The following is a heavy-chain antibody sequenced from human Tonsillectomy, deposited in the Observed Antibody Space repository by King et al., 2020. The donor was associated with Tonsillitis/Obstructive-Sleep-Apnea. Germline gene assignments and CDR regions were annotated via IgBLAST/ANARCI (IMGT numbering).Heavy chain of an antibody. Sequence: VQLVESGGGLVQPGGSLGLSCAASGFTFSSYAMSWVRQAPGKGLEWVSALSGSGGSTYYADFVKGRFTISRDNSKNTLYLQMNSLRAEDTAVYYCANTQAVSGTKYQFDYWGQGTLVTVSS. CDR1: GFTFSSYA. CDR2: LSGSGGST. J-gene: IGHJ4*02. D-gene: IGHD2-15*01. V-gene: IGHV3-23*04. CDR3: ANTQAVSGTKYQFDY.